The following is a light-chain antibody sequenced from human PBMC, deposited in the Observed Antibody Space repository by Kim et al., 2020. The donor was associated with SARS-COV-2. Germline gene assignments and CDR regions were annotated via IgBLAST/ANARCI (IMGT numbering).Light chain of an antibody. CDR1: SGHSSYA. CDR2: VNSDGSH. CDR3: QTWGTGLV. V-gene: IGLV4-69*01. Sequence: LVLTQSPSASASLGASVKLTCTLSSGHSSYAIAWHQQQPGKGPRYLMKVNSDGSHSKGDGIPDRFSGSSSGAERYLTISSLQSKDEADYYCQTWGTGLVFGGGTQLTVL. J-gene: IGLJ3*02.